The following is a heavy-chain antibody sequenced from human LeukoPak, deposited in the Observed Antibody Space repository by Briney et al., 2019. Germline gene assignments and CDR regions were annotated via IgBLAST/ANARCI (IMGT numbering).Heavy chain of an antibody. Sequence: PSETLSLTCAVYGGSFSGYHWSWIRQPPGKGLEWIGEINHSGSTNYNPSLKSRVTISVDTSKNQFSLKLSSVTAADTAVYYCARLAGYSSGWYRYWGQGTLVTVSS. V-gene: IGHV4-34*01. D-gene: IGHD6-19*01. J-gene: IGHJ4*02. CDR1: GGSFSGYH. CDR2: INHSGST. CDR3: ARLAGYSSGWYRY.